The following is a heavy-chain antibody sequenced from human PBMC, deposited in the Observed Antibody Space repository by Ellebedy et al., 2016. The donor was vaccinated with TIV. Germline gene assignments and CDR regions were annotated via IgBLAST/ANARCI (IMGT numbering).Heavy chain of an antibody. CDR1: GFTFGNYA. J-gene: IGHJ6*02. CDR3: AKLGFDILTGSGGMDV. CDR2: ISGNGEYT. Sequence: ETLSLTCAASGFTFGNYAMSWVRRSPGKGLDWVSLISGNGEYTYYADSVKGRLTISRDNSMDTLYLQMNSLGVGDTAVYYCAKLGFDILTGSGGMDVWGQGTTVTVSS. V-gene: IGHV3-23*01. D-gene: IGHD3-9*01.